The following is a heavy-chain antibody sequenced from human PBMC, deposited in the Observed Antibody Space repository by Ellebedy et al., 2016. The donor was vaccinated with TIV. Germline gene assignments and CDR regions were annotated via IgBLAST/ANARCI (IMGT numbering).Heavy chain of an antibody. D-gene: IGHD7-27*01. J-gene: IGHJ4*02. Sequence: GESLKISCAASGFTFSSYSMNWVRQAPGKGLEWVSSISSSSSYIYYADSVKGRFTISRDNAKNSLYLQMNSLRAEDTAVYYCARGGFSGAFDYWGQGTLVTVSS. CDR2: ISSSSSYI. V-gene: IGHV3-21*01. CDR3: ARGGFSGAFDY. CDR1: GFTFSSYS.